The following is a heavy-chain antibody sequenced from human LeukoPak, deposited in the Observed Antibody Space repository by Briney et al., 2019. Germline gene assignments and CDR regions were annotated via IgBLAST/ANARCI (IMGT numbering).Heavy chain of an antibody. V-gene: IGHV4-34*01. Sequence: KPSETLSLTCAVYGGSFSGCYWSWIRQPPGKGLEWIGEINHSGSTNYNPSLKSRVTISVDTSKNHFSLKLSSVTAADTAVYYCARGLFYDSSGYYYYWGQGTLVTVSS. CDR3: ARGLFYDSSGYYYY. CDR1: GGSFSGCY. D-gene: IGHD3-22*01. J-gene: IGHJ4*02. CDR2: INHSGST.